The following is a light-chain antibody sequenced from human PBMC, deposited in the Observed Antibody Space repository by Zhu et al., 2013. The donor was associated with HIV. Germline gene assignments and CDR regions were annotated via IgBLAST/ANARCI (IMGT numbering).Light chain of an antibody. CDR2: EVS. CDR3: SSYTGSSVV. V-gene: IGLV2-14*01. CDR1: SSDVGGYKY. Sequence: QSALTQPASVSGSPGQSITISCTGTSSDVGGYKYVSWYQQHPGKAPKLMIYEVSNRPLGISNRFSGSKSGNTASLSISGLQAEDEADYYCSSYTGSSVVFGGGTKLTVL. J-gene: IGLJ2*01.